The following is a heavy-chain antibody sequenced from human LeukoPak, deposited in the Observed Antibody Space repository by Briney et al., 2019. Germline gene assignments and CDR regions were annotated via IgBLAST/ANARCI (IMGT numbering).Heavy chain of an antibody. CDR3: ARLKESYGDYKRSSAKRYYYYGMDV. J-gene: IGHJ6*02. V-gene: IGHV5-51*01. D-gene: IGHD4-17*01. Sequence: PGESLKISCRVSANSFHNYWIGWARQMPGKGLEWMGIIYPDDSDTKYSPSFEGQVTISVDKSISTAYLQWSSLKASDTAMYYCARLKESYGDYKRSSAKRYYYYGMDVWGQGTTVTVSS. CDR2: IYPDDSDT. CDR1: ANSFHNYW.